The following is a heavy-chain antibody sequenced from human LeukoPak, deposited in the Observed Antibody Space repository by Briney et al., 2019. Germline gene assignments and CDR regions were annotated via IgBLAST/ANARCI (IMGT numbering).Heavy chain of an antibody. D-gene: IGHD3-22*01. CDR3: ARASGGNYYDGSGYYFFDY. CDR1: GYTFTGYY. V-gene: IGHV1-2*02. Sequence: ASVKVSCKASGYTFTGYYMHWVRQAPGQGLEWMGWINPNSGGTNYAQKFQGRVTMTRDTSISTAHMELSRLRSDDTAVYYCARASGGNYYDGSGYYFFDYWGQGTLVTVSS. CDR2: INPNSGGT. J-gene: IGHJ4*02.